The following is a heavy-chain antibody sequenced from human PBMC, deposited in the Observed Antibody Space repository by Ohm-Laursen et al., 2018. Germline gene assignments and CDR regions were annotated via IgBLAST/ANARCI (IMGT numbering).Heavy chain of an antibody. Sequence: SLRLSCTASGSTFSNYYMSWIRKAPGKGLEWVSYISSSGSTIYYADSVMGRFTISRDSAKNSLYLQMNSLTAEDTTVYYCVRDRAIDYWGQGTLVTVSS. D-gene: IGHD3-10*01. CDR2: ISSSGSTI. V-gene: IGHV3-11*01. CDR3: VRDRAIDY. CDR1: GSTFSNYY. J-gene: IGHJ4*02.